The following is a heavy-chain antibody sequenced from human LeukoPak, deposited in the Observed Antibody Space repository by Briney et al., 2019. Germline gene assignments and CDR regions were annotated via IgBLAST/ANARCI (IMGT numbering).Heavy chain of an antibody. CDR3: AKDRSFFDY. J-gene: IGHJ4*02. Sequence: GGSLRLSCTASGFTFSSYSMNWVRQAPGKGLEWVSAISGSGGSTYYADSVKGRFTISRDNSKNTLYLQMNSLRAEDTAVYYCAKDRSFFDYWGQGTLVTVSS. V-gene: IGHV3-23*01. CDR2: ISGSGGST. D-gene: IGHD2-15*01. CDR1: GFTFSSYS.